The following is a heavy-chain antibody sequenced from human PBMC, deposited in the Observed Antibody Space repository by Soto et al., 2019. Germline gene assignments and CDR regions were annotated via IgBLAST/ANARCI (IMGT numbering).Heavy chain of an antibody. CDR1: GFTFSSYA. Sequence: PGGSLRLSCAASGFTFSSYAMSWVRQAPGKGLEWVSTISGSGSGTYYADSVKGRFTVSRDNSKNTLYLQVNSLRAEDTAVYYCVKEIYCSGGICPLVPFDYWGQGTLVTSPQ. CDR3: VKEIYCSGGICPLVPFDY. D-gene: IGHD2-15*01. CDR2: ISGSGSGT. V-gene: IGHV3-23*01. J-gene: IGHJ4*02.